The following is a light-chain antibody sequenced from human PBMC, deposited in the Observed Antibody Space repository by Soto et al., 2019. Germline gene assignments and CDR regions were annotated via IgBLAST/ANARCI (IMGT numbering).Light chain of an antibody. V-gene: IGKV3-20*01. CDR2: GAS. J-gene: IGKJ1*01. CDR1: QSVSSTF. Sequence: EIVLTQSPGTLSLTPGERATLSCRASQSVSSTFLAWYQQKPGQAPKVLIYGASTRATGIPDRFSGSGYGTDFTLTISRLEPEDFAMYYCQQYESSRTFGQGTKVEMK. CDR3: QQYESSRT.